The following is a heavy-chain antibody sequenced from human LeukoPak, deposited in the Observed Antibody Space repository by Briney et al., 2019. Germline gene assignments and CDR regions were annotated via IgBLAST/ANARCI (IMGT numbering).Heavy chain of an antibody. CDR2: LYYSGTT. J-gene: IGHJ4*02. Sequence: SETLSLTCTVSGGSISTYYWSWIRQPPGKGLEWIGYLYYSGTTNYNPSLKSRVTISVDTSKNQFSLNLSSVTAADTAVYYCARRSPGYSYSIDSWGQGTLVTVSS. V-gene: IGHV4-59*08. CDR3: ARRSPGYSYSIDS. D-gene: IGHD5-18*01. CDR1: GGSISTYY.